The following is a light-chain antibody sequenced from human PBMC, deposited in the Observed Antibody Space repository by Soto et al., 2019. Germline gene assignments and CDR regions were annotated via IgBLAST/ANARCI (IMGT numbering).Light chain of an antibody. CDR3: CSYTSDLTPYV. CDR1: SSNFVGDTY. J-gene: IGLJ1*01. CDR2: DVN. Sequence: QSVLTQPRSVSGSPGQSVAISCTGTSSNFVGDTYVAWYQKHPGKAPRLVIFDVNKRPSGVPDRFSGSKSGNTASLTISGLQAEDEADYYCCSYTSDLTPYVFGTGTKVTVL. V-gene: IGLV2-11*01.